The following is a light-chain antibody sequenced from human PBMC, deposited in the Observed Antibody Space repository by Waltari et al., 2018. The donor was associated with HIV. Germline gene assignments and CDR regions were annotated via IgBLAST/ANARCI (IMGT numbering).Light chain of an antibody. CDR2: GNT. J-gene: IGLJ1*01. CDR3: QSYDSSLSGYV. V-gene: IGLV1-40*01. Sequence: QSVLTQPTSVSGAPGQRVPIPCTGSSSNIGAGYAVPWYQQLPGTAPKLLIYGNTNRPSGVPDRFSGSKSGTSASLAITGLLVEDEADYYCQSYDSSLSGYVFGTGTKVTVL. CDR1: SSNIGAGYA.